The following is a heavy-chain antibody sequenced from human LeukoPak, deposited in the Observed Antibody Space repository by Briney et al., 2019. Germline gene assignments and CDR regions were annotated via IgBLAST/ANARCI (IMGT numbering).Heavy chain of an antibody. J-gene: IGHJ4*02. V-gene: IGHV4-59*01. D-gene: IGHD3-10*01. CDR3: ARVRDGSGSYKFDY. CDR1: GGSISSYY. CDR2: IYYSGST. Sequence: SETLPLTCTVSGGSISSYYWSWIRQPPGKGLEWIGYIYYSGSTNYNPSLKSRVTISVDTSKNQFSLKLSSVTAADTAVYYCARVRDGSGSYKFDYWGQGTLVTVSS.